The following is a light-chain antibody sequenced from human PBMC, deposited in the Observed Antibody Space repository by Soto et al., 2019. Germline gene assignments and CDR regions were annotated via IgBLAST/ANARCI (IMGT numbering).Light chain of an antibody. V-gene: IGKV3-15*01. CDR2: GAS. J-gene: IGKJ2*01. Sequence: EMVMTQSPATLSVSPGDGATLSCRARQSVGSNLAWFQQKPGQAPRLLIYGASTRATGIPARFSGSGSGTEFTLTISSLQSEDFAVYYCQQYYNWPRTFGQGTKLEIK. CDR3: QQYYNWPRT. CDR1: QSVGSN.